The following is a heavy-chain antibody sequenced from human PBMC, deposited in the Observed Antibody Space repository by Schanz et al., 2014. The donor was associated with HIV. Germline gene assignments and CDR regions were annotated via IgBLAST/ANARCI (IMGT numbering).Heavy chain of an antibody. CDR1: GFTFSSTG. D-gene: IGHD4-17*01. Sequence: VQLLESGGGVVQPGRSLRLSCSASGFTFSSTGMHWVRQAPGKGLEWVAIISYDGSNKDYADSVKGRFTISRDISKSTLYLQMNSLRAEDTAVYYCASSATTAITDAFDIWGQGTMVTVSS. CDR3: ASSATTAITDAFDI. V-gene: IGHV3-30*03. CDR2: ISYDGSNK. J-gene: IGHJ3*02.